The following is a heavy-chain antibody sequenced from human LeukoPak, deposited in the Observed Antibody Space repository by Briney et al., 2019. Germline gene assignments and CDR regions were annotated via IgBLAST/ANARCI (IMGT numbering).Heavy chain of an antibody. CDR3: AAHFWSGYFDY. J-gene: IGHJ4*02. CDR1: GFTFSSYW. V-gene: IGHV3-7*03. Sequence: GSLRLSCAASGFTFSSYWMSWVRQAPGKGLEWVANIKQDGSEKYYVVSVKGRFTISRDNAKNSLYLQMICLRAEDTAVYYCAAHFWSGYFDYWGQGTLVTVSS. CDR2: IKQDGSEK. D-gene: IGHD3-3*02.